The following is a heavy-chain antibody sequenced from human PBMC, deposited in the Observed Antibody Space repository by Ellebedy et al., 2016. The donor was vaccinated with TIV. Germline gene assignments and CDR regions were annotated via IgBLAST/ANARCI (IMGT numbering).Heavy chain of an antibody. CDR1: GYTFTSYD. CDR2: MNPNSGNT. Sequence: ASVKVSXKASGYTFTSYDINWVRQATGQGLEWMGWMNPNSGNTGYAQKFQGRVTMTRNTSISTAYMELSSLRSEDTAVYYCARPDIVVVPAATTYYYYYYMDVWGKGTTVTVSS. CDR3: ARPDIVVVPAATTYYYYYYMDV. V-gene: IGHV1-8*01. J-gene: IGHJ6*03. D-gene: IGHD2-2*01.